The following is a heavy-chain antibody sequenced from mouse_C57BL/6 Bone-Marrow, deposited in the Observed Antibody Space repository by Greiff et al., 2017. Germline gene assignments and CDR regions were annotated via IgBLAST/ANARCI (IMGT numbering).Heavy chain of an antibody. V-gene: IGHV5-12*01. CDR3: ARVVYSNNYYAMDY. D-gene: IGHD2-5*01. CDR1: GFTFSDYY. Sequence: EVQLVESGGGLVQPGGSLKLSCAASGFTFSDYYMYWVRQTPEKRLEWVAYISNGGGSTYYPDTVKGRFTISRDNAKNTLYLQMSRLKSEDTAMYYCARVVYSNNYYAMDYWGQGTSVTVSS. J-gene: IGHJ4*01. CDR2: ISNGGGST.